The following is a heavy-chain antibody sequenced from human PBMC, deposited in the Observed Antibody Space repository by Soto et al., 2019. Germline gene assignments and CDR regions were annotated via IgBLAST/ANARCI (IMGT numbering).Heavy chain of an antibody. CDR3: ARENSYFDY. CDR2: ISAYNANA. V-gene: IGHV1-18*01. CDR1: GYTFRNFG. Sequence: QIQLLQSGAEVKKPGASVKVTCQASGYTFRNFGISWVRQAPGQGLEWMGWISAYNANANYAQKFQGRLTMTADTSTSTVYMELRSLRSDDTAVYYCARENSYFDYWGQATLVTVSS. J-gene: IGHJ4*02.